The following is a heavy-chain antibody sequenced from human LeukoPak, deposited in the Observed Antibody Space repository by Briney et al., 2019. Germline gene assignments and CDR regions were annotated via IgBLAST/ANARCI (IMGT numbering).Heavy chain of an antibody. J-gene: IGHJ6*02. V-gene: IGHV3-23*01. D-gene: IGHD6-19*01. CDR3: VKGGRQWLPPDYWGMDV. Sequence: GGSLRLSCAASGFTFSSYAMIWVRQAPGKGLEWVSGISGSGVNTYYADSVKGRFTISRDNSKNTLCLQINSLRAEDTAVYYCVKGGRQWLPPDYWGMDVWGQGTTVTVSS. CDR2: ISGSGVNT. CDR1: GFTFSSYA.